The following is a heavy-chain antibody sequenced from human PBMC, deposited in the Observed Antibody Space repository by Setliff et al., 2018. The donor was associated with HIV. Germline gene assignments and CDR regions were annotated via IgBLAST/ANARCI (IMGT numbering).Heavy chain of an antibody. V-gene: IGHV4-61*09. D-gene: IGHD3-9*01. CDR1: GGSISSGSYF. J-gene: IGHJ3*02. CDR3: ARRERYYDILTGRVSDGFDI. CDR2: IYTSGST. Sequence: PSETLSLTCTVSGGSISSGSYFWSWIRQPAGKGLEWIGHIYTSGSTNYNPSLKSRVTTSVDTSKNHFSLRLSSVTAADTAAYYCARRERYYDILTGRVSDGFDIWGQGTMVTVSS.